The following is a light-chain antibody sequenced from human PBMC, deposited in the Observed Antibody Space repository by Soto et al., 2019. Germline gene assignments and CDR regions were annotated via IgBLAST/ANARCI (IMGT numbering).Light chain of an antibody. Sequence: EIVMTQSPATLSVSPGERATLSCRASQSVSSYLAWYQQKPGQAHRLLIYDAYNRATGIQARFSGSGSGTDFTLTIRSLEPEDFAVYYCKQRSNWPITFGQGTRLEIK. CDR1: QSVSSY. J-gene: IGKJ5*01. V-gene: IGKV3-11*01. CDR3: KQRSNWPIT. CDR2: DAY.